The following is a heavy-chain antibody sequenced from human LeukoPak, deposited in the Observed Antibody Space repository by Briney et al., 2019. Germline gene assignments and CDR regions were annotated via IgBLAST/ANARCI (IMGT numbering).Heavy chain of an antibody. CDR2: INPNSGGT. D-gene: IGHD2-21*01. CDR1: GYSFTDYY. Sequence: ASVKVSCKTSGYSFTDYYMHWVRQAPGQGLEWMGWINPNSGGTSSARKFQGRVTMTRDTSITTVYMEMSWLTSDDTAIYYCARADRLHGGPYLIGPWGQGTLVTVSS. V-gene: IGHV1-2*02. CDR3: ARADRLHGGPYLIGP. J-gene: IGHJ5*02.